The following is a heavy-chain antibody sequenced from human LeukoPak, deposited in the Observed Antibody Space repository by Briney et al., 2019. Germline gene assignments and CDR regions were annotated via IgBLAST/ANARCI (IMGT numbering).Heavy chain of an antibody. Sequence: PSETLSLTCTVSGYSISSGYYWGWIRQPPGKGLEWIGSIYHSGSTYYNPSLKSRVTISVDTSKNQFSLKLSSVTAADTAVYYCARGAVGATGGAIGNDAFDIWGQGTMVTVSS. CDR1: GYSISSGYY. V-gene: IGHV4-38-2*02. CDR3: ARGAVGATGGAIGNDAFDI. CDR2: IYHSGST. D-gene: IGHD1-26*01. J-gene: IGHJ3*02.